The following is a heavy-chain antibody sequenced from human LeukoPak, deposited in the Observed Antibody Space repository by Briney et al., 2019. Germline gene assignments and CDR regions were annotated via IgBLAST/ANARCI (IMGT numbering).Heavy chain of an antibody. D-gene: IGHD3-10*01. J-gene: IGHJ4*02. CDR1: GFTFSSYG. CDR2: ISYDGSNT. V-gene: IGHV3-30*18. CDR3: AKPYYYGSRSYMDY. Sequence: GGSLRLSRAASGFTFSSYGMHWVRQAPGKGLEWVAVISYDGSNTYYADSVKGRFTISGDNSKNMLYLQMNSLRAEDTAVYYCAKPYYYGSRSYMDYWGQGTLVTVSS.